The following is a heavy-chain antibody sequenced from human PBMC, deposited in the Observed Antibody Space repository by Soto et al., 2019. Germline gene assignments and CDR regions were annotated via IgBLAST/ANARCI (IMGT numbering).Heavy chain of an antibody. V-gene: IGHV4-4*07. J-gene: IGHJ6*01. D-gene: IGHD6-19*01. CDR1: GGSISDYY. CDR2: FYYSGNT. Sequence: WETLSLTCTVSGGSISDYYWSWIRHPAGKGLEWIGRFYYSGNTKSNPSLKSRVTMSADTSKNQFSLSLRSVTAADSAIYYCARMYNSGFYPPEGHYLFYGMQVWGQATTVNVS. CDR3: ARMYNSGFYPPEGHYLFYGMQV.